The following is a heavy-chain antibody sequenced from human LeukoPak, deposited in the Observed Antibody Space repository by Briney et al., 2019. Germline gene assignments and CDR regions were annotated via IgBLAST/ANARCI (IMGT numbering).Heavy chain of an antibody. D-gene: IGHD2-2*02. CDR3: ARGGYCSSTSCYNWYYYGMDV. J-gene: IGHJ6*02. CDR2: IYYSGST. V-gene: IGHV4-59*01. Sequence: SETLSLTCTVSGGSISNYYWSWIRQPPGKGLEWIGYIYYSGSTNYNPSLKSRVTISVDTSKNQFSLKLSSVTAADTAVYYCARGGYCSSTSCYNWYYYGMDVWGQGTTVTVSS. CDR1: GGSISNYY.